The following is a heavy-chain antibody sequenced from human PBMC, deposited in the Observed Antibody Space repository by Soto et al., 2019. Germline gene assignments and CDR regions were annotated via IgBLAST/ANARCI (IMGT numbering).Heavy chain of an antibody. V-gene: IGHV4-30-2*01. CDR1: GGSISSGGYS. J-gene: IGHJ4*02. D-gene: IGHD3-16*01. CDR3: ARAIMITFGGVIFDY. CDR2: IYHSGST. Sequence: ASETLSLTCAVSGGSISSGGYSWSWIRQPPGKGLEWIGYIYHSGSTYFNPSLKSRVTISVDRSKNQFSLKLSSVTAADTAVYYCARAIMITFGGVIFDYWGQGTLVTVSS.